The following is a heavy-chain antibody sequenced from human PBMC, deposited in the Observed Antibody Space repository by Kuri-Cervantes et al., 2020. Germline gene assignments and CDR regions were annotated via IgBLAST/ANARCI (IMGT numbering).Heavy chain of an antibody. V-gene: IGHV4-59*06. CDR1: GGSISSYY. Sequence: SETLSLTCTVSGGSISSYYWSWIRQPAGKGLEWIGYIYYSGSTYYNPSLKSRVTISVDTSKNQFSLKLSSVTAADTAVYYCARDVGGEDYFDYWGQGTLVTVSS. D-gene: IGHD3-16*01. CDR3: ARDVGGEDYFDY. J-gene: IGHJ4*02. CDR2: IYYSGST.